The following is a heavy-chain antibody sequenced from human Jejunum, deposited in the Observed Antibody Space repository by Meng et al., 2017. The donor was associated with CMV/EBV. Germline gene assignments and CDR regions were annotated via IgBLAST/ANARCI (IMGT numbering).Heavy chain of an antibody. CDR3: ATTYSGRYETS. CDR1: GYTFTGYQ. J-gene: IGHJ4*02. V-gene: IGHV1-2*06. Sequence: SCKASGYTFTGYQMHWVQQAPGQGLEWVGRINPKNGDTKYAEKFQGRVTMTRDTSITTAYMEVSRLRSDDTALYYCATTYSGRYETSWGQGTLVTVSS. D-gene: IGHD1-26*01. CDR2: INPKNGDT.